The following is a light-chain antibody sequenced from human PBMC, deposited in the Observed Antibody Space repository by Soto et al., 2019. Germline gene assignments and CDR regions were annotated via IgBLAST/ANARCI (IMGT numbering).Light chain of an antibody. Sequence: ETVLTQSPGTLSLSPGERATLSCRASQTVNGNYLGWYQQKPGQAPRLLIYGTSTRASGIPDRFSGSGSGTDFTLTISRLEPEDVATYYCQMYTSAPPRFTFGGGTKVEIK. CDR1: QTVNGNY. CDR2: GTS. V-gene: IGKV3-20*01. J-gene: IGKJ4*01. CDR3: QMYTSAPPRFT.